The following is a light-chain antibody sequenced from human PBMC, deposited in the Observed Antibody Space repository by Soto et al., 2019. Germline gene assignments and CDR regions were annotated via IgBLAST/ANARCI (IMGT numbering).Light chain of an antibody. CDR2: EGS. V-gene: IGLV2-23*03. J-gene: IGLJ2*01. Sequence: QSALTQPASVSGSPGRSITISCTGTSSDVGSYNLVSWYQQHPGEAPKLMIYEGSKRPSGVSNRFSGSKSGNTASLTISGLQAEDEADYYCCSYAGSSTFVVVFGGGTKLTVL. CDR3: CSYAGSSTFVVV. CDR1: SSDVGSYNL.